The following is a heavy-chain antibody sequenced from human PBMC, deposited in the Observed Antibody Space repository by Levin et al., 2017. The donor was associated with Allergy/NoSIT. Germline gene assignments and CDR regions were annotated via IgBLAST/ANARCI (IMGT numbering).Heavy chain of an antibody. J-gene: IGHJ6*02. V-gene: IGHV4-4*02. CDR1: GGALSSFNW. Sequence: NTSETLSLTCAVSGGALSSFNWWTWVRQSPGKGLEWIGEILHSGNTNYNPSLRGRVVISVDNSKNQFSLSLSSVTAADTALYYCARVEVSQGTTPTGEYYYYYGMDVWGPGTTVTVSS. D-gene: IGHD1-1*01. CDR3: ARVEVSQGTTPTGEYYYYYGMDV. CDR2: ILHSGNT.